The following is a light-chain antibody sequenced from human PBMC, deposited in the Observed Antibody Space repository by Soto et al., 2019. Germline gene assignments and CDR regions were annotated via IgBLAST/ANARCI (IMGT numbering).Light chain of an antibody. CDR3: MQGTHWPIT. V-gene: IGKV2-30*01. CDR2: MVS. Sequence: DLVMTQSPLSLPVTLGQPPSISCRSSQSLLFRDGNTYLNWFQQRPGQSPRRLVNMVSYRDSGVADIFSGSGSGADFALKNSRVEAENVGVYEYMQGTHWPITFGQGTRLEI. J-gene: IGKJ5*01. CDR1: QSLLFRDGNTY.